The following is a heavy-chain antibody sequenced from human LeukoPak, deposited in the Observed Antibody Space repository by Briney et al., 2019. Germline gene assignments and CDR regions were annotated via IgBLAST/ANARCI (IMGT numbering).Heavy chain of an antibody. J-gene: IGHJ4*02. CDR3: ARMEGSAGKIDY. Sequence: SETLSLTCVVSGGSISSGNWWSWVRQPPGKGLEWIGEIYHSGSTNYNPSLKSRVTISVDKSKNQFSLKLSSVTAADTAVYYCARMEGSAGKIDYWGQGTLVTVFS. CDR1: GGSISSGNW. V-gene: IGHV4-4*02. D-gene: IGHD2-15*01. CDR2: IYHSGST.